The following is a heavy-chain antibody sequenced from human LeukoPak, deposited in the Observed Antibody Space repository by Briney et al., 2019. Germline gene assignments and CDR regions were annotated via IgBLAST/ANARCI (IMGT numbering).Heavy chain of an antibody. CDR3: ARLEVGAEAGTEFDY. CDR2: ISAYNGNT. CDR1: GYTFTSYG. V-gene: IGHV1-18*04. J-gene: IGHJ4*02. Sequence: GASVKVSCKACGYTFTSYGISWVRQAPGQGLEWMGWISAYNGNTNYAQKLQGRVTMTTDTSTSTAYMELRSLRSDDTAVYYCARLEVGAEAGTEFDYWGQGTLVTVSS. D-gene: IGHD6-19*01.